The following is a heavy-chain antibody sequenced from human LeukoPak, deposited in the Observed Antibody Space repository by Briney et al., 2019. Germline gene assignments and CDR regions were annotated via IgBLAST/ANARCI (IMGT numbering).Heavy chain of an antibody. Sequence: GASVKVSCKASGGTFSSYAISWVRQAPGQGLEWMGGIIPIFGTANYAQKFQGRVTITTDESTSTAYMELSSLRSEDTAVYYCARGPYSSSWYRYYFDYWGQGTLVTVSS. V-gene: IGHV1-69*05. J-gene: IGHJ4*02. CDR1: GGTFSSYA. CDR2: IIPIFGTA. D-gene: IGHD6-13*01. CDR3: ARGPYSSSWYRYYFDY.